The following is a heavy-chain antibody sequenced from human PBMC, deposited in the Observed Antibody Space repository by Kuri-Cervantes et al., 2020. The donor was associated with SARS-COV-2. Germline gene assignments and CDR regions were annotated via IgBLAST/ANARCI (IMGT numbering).Heavy chain of an antibody. CDR3: AKDLDSSSPHPFDY. CDR2: IGTAGDT. Sequence: GESLKISCAASGFTFSSYDMHWVRQATGKGLEWVSAIGTAGDTYYPGSVKGRFTISRENAKNSLYLQMNSLRAEDTAVYYCAKDLDSSSPHPFDYWGQGTLVTVSS. CDR1: GFTFSSYD. V-gene: IGHV3-13*01. D-gene: IGHD6-6*01. J-gene: IGHJ4*02.